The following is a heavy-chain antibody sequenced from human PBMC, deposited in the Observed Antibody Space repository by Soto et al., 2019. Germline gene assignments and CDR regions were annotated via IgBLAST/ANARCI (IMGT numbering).Heavy chain of an antibody. J-gene: IGHJ6*02. V-gene: IGHV1-69*01. CDR1: GGTFSSYA. Sequence: QVQLVQSGAEVQKPGSSVKVSCKASGGTFSSYAISWVRQAPGQGLEWMGGIIPISGTANYAQKFKGRVTITADESTSTAYMELSSLRSDDTAVYYCARSQGSSTSLEIYYYYYYGMDVWGQGTTVTVSS. CDR3: ARSQGSSTSLEIYYYYYYGMDV. CDR2: IIPISGTA. D-gene: IGHD2-2*01.